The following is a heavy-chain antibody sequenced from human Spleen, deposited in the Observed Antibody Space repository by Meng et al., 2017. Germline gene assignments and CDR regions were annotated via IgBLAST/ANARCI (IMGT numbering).Heavy chain of an antibody. Sequence: QKQLQPGGAGLLKPPETLSLPCDVYGGSFSGYYWTWIRQSPGRGLEWVGEIDHTGSTNYNPSLKSRVTISLATSKNQFSLKLSSVTAADTAVYYCARARQTAMVVDYWGQGTLVTVSS. CDR1: GGSFSGYY. D-gene: IGHD5-18*01. CDR2: IDHTGST. CDR3: ARARQTAMVVDY. J-gene: IGHJ4*02. V-gene: IGHV4-34*01.